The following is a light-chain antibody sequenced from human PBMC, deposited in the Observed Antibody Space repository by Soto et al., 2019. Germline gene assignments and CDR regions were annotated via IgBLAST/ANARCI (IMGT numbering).Light chain of an antibody. CDR2: SAS. Sequence: DIQMTQSPSSLSASIGDTVTITCRASQDINVYLNWYQQKPGEVPKLLIYSASTLHSGVPSRFTGSGSETDFTLTIRSLQPQDLATYYCQHGYVAPYSFGQGTKVDI. J-gene: IGKJ2*03. V-gene: IGKV1-39*01. CDR3: QHGYVAPYS. CDR1: QDINVY.